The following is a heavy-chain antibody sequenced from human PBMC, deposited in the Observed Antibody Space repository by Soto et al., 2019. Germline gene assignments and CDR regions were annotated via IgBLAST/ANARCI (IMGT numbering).Heavy chain of an antibody. CDR1: GGSFSGYY. V-gene: IGHV4-34*01. J-gene: IGHJ4*02. CDR3: ARGLVQCSGGSCFPAGFDY. D-gene: IGHD2-15*01. Sequence: KASETLSLTCAVYGGSFSGYYWSWIRQPPGKGLEWIGEINHSGSTNYNPSLKSRVTISVDTSKNQFSLKLSSVTAADTAVYYCARGLVQCSGGSCFPAGFDYWGQGTLVTVSS. CDR2: INHSGST.